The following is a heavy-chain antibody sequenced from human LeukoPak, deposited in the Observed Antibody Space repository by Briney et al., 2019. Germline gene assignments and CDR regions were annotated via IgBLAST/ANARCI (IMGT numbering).Heavy chain of an antibody. CDR3: TRCSTGTRLYYFDY. J-gene: IGHJ4*02. D-gene: IGHD1/OR15-1a*01. CDR1: GFTFSDRY. CDR2: SRNKANSYTT. Sequence: GGSLRLSCTASGFTFSDRYIDWVRQAPGKGLEWVGRSRNKANSYTTEYAASVKGRFTIPRDESKNLLYLQMNSLTTEDTAVYYCTRCSTGTRLYYFDYWGQGTLVTVSS. V-gene: IGHV3-72*01.